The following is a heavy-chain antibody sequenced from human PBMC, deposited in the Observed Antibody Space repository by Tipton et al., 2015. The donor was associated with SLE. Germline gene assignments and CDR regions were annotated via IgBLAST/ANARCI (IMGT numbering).Heavy chain of an antibody. Sequence: VQLVQSGGGLVQPGGSLKLSCAASGFTFGSYGMNWVRQAPGKGLEWVSGISGNGDITKYADSVKGRFTISRDNSKNTLYVQMNSLTADDSAFYYCARDKRFLTLWGQGTLVTVSS. V-gene: IGHV3-23*04. J-gene: IGHJ4*02. CDR2: ISGNGDIT. CDR3: ARDKRFLTL. CDR1: GFTFGSYG. D-gene: IGHD3-9*01.